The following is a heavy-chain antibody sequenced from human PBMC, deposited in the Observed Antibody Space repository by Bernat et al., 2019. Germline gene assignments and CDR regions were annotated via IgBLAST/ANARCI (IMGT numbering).Heavy chain of an antibody. V-gene: IGHV4-39*01. CDR1: GGSISSNTSY. CDR2: IYYTGDT. D-gene: IGHD7-27*01. Sequence: QLQLQESGPGLVKPSETLSLICTVSGGSISSNTSYWGWIRQPPEKGLEWIGSIYYTGDTYHNPSLKSRVTISVDTSKNHFSLKLTSVTAADTAVYFCVRQSPRTPPGAYYYGMDVWGQGTTVTVSS. J-gene: IGHJ6*02. CDR3: VRQSPRTPPGAYYYGMDV.